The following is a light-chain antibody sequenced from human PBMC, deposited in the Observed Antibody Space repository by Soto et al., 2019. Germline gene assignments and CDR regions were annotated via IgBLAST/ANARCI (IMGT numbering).Light chain of an antibody. J-gene: IGLJ7*01. CDR3: CSYAGSSTHAV. CDR1: SSDVGSYNL. V-gene: IGLV2-23*01. CDR2: EGS. Sequence: QSALTQPASVSGSPGQSITISCTGTSSDVGSYNLVSWYQQHPGKAPKLMIYEGSKRPSGVSNSFSGSKSGNTASLTISGLQPEDEADYYCCSYAGSSTHAVFGGGTQLTVL.